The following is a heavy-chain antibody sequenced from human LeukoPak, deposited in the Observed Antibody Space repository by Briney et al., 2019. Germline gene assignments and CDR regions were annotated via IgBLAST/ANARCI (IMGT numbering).Heavy chain of an antibody. CDR3: ASRSSSGWYMGKSFDY. Sequence: SETLSLTCTVSGGSISSYYWSWIRQPAGKGLEWIGRIYTSGSTNYNPSLKSRVTMSVDTSKNQFSLKLSSVTAADTAVYYCASRSSSGWYMGKSFDYWGQGTLVTVSS. CDR2: IYTSGST. V-gene: IGHV4-4*07. D-gene: IGHD6-19*01. CDR1: GGSISSYY. J-gene: IGHJ4*02.